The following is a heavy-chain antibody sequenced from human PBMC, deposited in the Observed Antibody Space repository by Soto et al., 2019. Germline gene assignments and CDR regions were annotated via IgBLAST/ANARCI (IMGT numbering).Heavy chain of an antibody. J-gene: IGHJ4*02. D-gene: IGHD6-19*01. V-gene: IGHV3-23*01. CDR3: AKERSSGWSFDC. CDR2: ISGSGDST. CDR1: GFTFSTYA. Sequence: EVQLLESGGGLVQPGGSLRLSCAASGFTFSTYAMNWVRQAPGKGLEWVSGISGSGDSTYYADSVKGRFTVSRDNSKNTLYLQMNSLRAEDTAVFYCAKERSSGWSFDCWGQGTRVTVSS.